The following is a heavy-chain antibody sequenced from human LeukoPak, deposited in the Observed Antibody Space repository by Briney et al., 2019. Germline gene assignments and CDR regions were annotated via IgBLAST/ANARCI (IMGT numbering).Heavy chain of an antibody. D-gene: IGHD6-13*01. CDR2: IDTAGSA. J-gene: IGHJ4*02. CDR1: EFTFSSYD. Sequence: GGSLRLSCAASEFTFSSYDMHWVRQATGKGLEWVSTIDTAGSAWYPDSVKGRFTISRENAKNSLNLQMNSLRVGDTAVYYCARPKMPGIQTAGRVNYFDSWGQGTLVTVSA. CDR3: ARPKMPGIQTAGRVNYFDS. V-gene: IGHV3-13*01.